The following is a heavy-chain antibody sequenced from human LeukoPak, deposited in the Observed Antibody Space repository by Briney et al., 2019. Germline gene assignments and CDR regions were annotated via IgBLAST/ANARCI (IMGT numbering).Heavy chain of an antibody. Sequence: ASVKVSCKASGYTFTSYDISWVRQAPGQGLEWMGWISAYNGNTNYAQKFQGRVSMTTGTSTSTAYMELRSLRSDDTAVYYCAMTYCSGGSCYSGGYWGQGTLVTVSS. V-gene: IGHV1-18*01. J-gene: IGHJ4*02. D-gene: IGHD2-15*01. CDR1: GYTFTSYD. CDR2: ISAYNGNT. CDR3: AMTYCSGGSCYSGGY.